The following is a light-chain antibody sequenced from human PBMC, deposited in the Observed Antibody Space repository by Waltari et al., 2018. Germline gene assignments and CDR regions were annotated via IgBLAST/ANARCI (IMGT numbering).Light chain of an antibody. CDR3: SSYAHNNHFV. Sequence: QSVLTQPPSATGSPGQSVTISCTGTNSAVGAYNSVSWYQQHPGKVPKPWIYEVTKRPSGVPDRFSGSKSGNTASLTVSGLQADDEADYYCSSYAHNNHFVFGTGTKVTVL. J-gene: IGLJ1*01. V-gene: IGLV2-8*01. CDR2: EVT. CDR1: NSAVGAYNS.